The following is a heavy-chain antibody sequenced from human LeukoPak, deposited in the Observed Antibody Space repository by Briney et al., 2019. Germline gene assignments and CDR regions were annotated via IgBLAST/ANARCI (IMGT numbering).Heavy chain of an antibody. Sequence: GGSLRLSCAASGFTFDDYGMSWVRQAPGKGLEWVSGINWNGGSIGYADSVKGRFTISRDNAKNSLYLQMNSLSAEDTALYYCARQAVPLEPYMDVWGKGTTVTVSS. V-gene: IGHV3-20*04. CDR1: GFTFDDYG. D-gene: IGHD2-2*01. CDR3: ARQAVPLEPYMDV. CDR2: INWNGGSI. J-gene: IGHJ6*03.